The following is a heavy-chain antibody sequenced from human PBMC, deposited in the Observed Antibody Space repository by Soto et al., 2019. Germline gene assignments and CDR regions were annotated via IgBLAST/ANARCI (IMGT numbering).Heavy chain of an antibody. Sequence: QVQLVESGGGVVQPGRSLRLSCAASGFTFSSYAMHWVRQAPGKGLEWVAVISYDGRNKYYADSVKGRFTISRDNSKNTLYMQMNNLRAEDTAVYYCARDRLRYNWNDFPYYYYGMDVWGQGTTVTVSS. CDR1: GFTFSSYA. D-gene: IGHD1-1*01. J-gene: IGHJ6*02. CDR2: ISYDGRNK. V-gene: IGHV3-30*01. CDR3: ARDRLRYNWNDFPYYYYGMDV.